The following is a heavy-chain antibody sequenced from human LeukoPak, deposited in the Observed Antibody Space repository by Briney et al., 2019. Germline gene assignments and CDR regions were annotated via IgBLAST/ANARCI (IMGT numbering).Heavy chain of an antibody. J-gene: IGHJ4*02. V-gene: IGHV4-61*02. CDR2: IYTSGGT. Sequence: PSQTLSLTCTVSGGSISSGSYYWSWIRQPAGKGLEWIGRIYTSGGTNYNPSLESRVTMSVDTSKNQFSLRLSSVTAADTAVYYCARDPGYYGSGSRGAFDYWGQGTLVTVSS. D-gene: IGHD3-10*01. CDR1: GGSISSGSYY. CDR3: ARDPGYYGSGSRGAFDY.